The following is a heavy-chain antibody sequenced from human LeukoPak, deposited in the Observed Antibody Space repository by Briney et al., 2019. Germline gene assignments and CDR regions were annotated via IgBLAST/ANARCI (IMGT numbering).Heavy chain of an antibody. V-gene: IGHV3-15*01. D-gene: IGHD6-6*01. Sequence: PGGSLRLSCAASGFTFTYAWISSVRQAPGKGLDWVGRIKSKVDDGTTDYATPVKGRFAVSRDDSKNMLYLQMNSLKTEDTAVYYCTTEHSSQSRGLTFDSWGQGTLVTVSS. CDR2: IKSKVDDGTT. CDR1: GFTFTYAW. J-gene: IGHJ4*02. CDR3: TTEHSSQSRGLTFDS.